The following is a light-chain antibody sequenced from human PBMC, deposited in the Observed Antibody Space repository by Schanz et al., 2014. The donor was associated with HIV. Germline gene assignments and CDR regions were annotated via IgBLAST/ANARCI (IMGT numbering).Light chain of an antibody. Sequence: SSELTQPPSVSVSPGQTASITCSGDKLGDKFACWYQQKPGQSPVLVIYQDTRRPSGIPDRFSGSNSGNTATLTISGTQAMDEADYYCQAWDISTVVFGGGTQLTVL. CDR1: KLGDKF. J-gene: IGLJ2*01. V-gene: IGLV3-1*01. CDR3: QAWDISTVV. CDR2: QDT.